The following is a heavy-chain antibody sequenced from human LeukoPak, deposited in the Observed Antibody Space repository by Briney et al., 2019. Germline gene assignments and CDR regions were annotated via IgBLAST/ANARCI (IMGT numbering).Heavy chain of an antibody. V-gene: IGHV4-4*02. CDR3: ARDGLMTTDLYVVWYFDL. J-gene: IGHJ2*01. D-gene: IGHD4-17*01. CDR1: GFTFSSYEM. CDR2: IYHSGST. Sequence: GSLRLSCAASGFTFSSYEMNWVRQAPGKGLEWIGEIYHSGSTNYNPSLKSRVTISVDKSKNQFSLKLSSVTAADTAVYYCARDGLMTTDLYVVWYFDLWGRGTLVTVSS.